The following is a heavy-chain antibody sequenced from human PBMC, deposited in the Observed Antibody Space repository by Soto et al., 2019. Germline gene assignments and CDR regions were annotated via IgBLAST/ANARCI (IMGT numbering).Heavy chain of an antibody. CDR2: IYYSGSA. CDR3: ARWTYCGGDCYWLDF. CDR1: GGSISSYY. Sequence: PSETLSLTCTVSGGSISSYYWSWIRQPPGKGLERIGNIYYSGSANYDPSPKSRVTISLNTSKNQFSLNLNSVTAADTVIYYSARWTYCGGDCYWLDFWGQGTLVIVSS. D-gene: IGHD2-21*02. V-gene: IGHV4-59*01. J-gene: IGHJ4*02.